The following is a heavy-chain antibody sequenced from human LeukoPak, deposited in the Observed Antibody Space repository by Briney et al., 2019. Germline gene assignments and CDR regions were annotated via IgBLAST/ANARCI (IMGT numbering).Heavy chain of an antibody. CDR2: IYYIGST. CDR3: ARVCRGSGWPYSDY. J-gene: IGHJ4*02. V-gene: IGHV4-59*01. CDR1: GGSISSSY. Sequence: SESLSLTCTVSGGSISSSYWSWVRQPPGKGLGWIEHIYYIGSTNYNPSAKGQVTISVDTSKNQFSLKLSSVTAADTAVYYCARVCRGSGWPYSDYWGQGTLVTVSS. D-gene: IGHD6-19*01.